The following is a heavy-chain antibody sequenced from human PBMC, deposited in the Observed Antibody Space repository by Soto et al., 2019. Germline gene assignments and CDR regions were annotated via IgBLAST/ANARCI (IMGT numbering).Heavy chain of an antibody. CDR1: GYSFTSYW. Sequence: KISCKGSGYSFTSYWIGWVRQMPGKGLEWMGIIYPGDSDTRYSPSFQGQVTISADKSISTAYLQWSSLKASDTAMYYCARYGAATYYYYGMDVWGQGTTVTVSS. CDR3: ARYGAATYYYYGMDV. D-gene: IGHD1-26*01. J-gene: IGHJ6*02. CDR2: IYPGDSDT. V-gene: IGHV5-51*01.